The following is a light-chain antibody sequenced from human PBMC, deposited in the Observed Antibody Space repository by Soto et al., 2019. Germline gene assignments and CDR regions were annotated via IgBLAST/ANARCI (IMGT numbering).Light chain of an antibody. CDR1: QSVRNN. Sequence: VSRERIDTGSRSASQSVRNNLAWYQQKPGQSPRLLFYLASTRAPGIPARFSAGVSGTEYTLIVSSLQHADLAAYSCQQYNNWPPTTFAQGTRLEI. CDR2: LAS. CDR3: QQYNNWPPTT. V-gene: IGKV3-15*01. J-gene: IGKJ5*01.